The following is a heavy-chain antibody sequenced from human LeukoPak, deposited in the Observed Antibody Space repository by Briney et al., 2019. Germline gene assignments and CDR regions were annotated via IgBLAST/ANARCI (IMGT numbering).Heavy chain of an antibody. CDR1: GYTFTSYG. CDR2: ISAYNGNT. D-gene: IGHD1-26*01. J-gene: IGHJ5*02. CDR3: ARVVGAPQAREDDLRNWFDP. Sequence: GASVKVSCKASGYTFTSYGISWVRQAPGQGLEWMGWISAYNGNTNYAQKLQGRVTMTTDTSTSTAYMELRSLRSDDTAVYYCARVVGAPQAREDDLRNWFDPWGQGTLVTVSS. V-gene: IGHV1-18*01.